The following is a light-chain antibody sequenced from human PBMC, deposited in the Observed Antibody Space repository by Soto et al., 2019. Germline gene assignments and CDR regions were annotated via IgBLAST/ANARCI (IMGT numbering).Light chain of an antibody. CDR2: GAS. Sequence: EVVLTQSPDTLSLSPGERATLSCRASQAVSNKYLTWYQQKPGQPPRLLTYGASSRATGVPDRFSGRGYGTDFTLTISRLEPEDFAMYYCQHYGASRWTFGQGTKVDIK. CDR1: QAVSNKY. CDR3: QHYGASRWT. V-gene: IGKV3-20*01. J-gene: IGKJ1*01.